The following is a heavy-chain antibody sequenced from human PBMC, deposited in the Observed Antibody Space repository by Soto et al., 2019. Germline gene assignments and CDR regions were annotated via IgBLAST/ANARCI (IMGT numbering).Heavy chain of an antibody. J-gene: IGHJ4*02. D-gene: IGHD3-22*01. V-gene: IGHV4-39*01. Sequence: SETMSLTWTVSGGSISSSSYYRGWIRKPPGKGLEWIGSIYYSVSTYYNPSLKSRVTISVDTSKNQFSLKLSSVTAADTAVYYCARGRTYYYDSSGYPPPFDYWGQGTLVTVSS. CDR2: IYYSVST. CDR3: ARGRTYYYDSSGYPPPFDY. CDR1: GGSISSSSYY.